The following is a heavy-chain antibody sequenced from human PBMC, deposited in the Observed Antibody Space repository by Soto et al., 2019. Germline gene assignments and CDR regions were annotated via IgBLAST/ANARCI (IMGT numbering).Heavy chain of an antibody. CDR2: ISYDGSNK. Sequence: GGSLRLSCAASGFTFSSYAMHWVRQAPGKGLEWVAVISYDGSNKYYADSVKGRFTISRDNSKNTLYLQMNSLRAEDTAVYYCAREGTGTPGGGAFDIWGQGTMVTVSS. CDR1: GFTFSSYA. D-gene: IGHD1-1*01. J-gene: IGHJ3*02. CDR3: AREGTGTPGGGAFDI. V-gene: IGHV3-30*04.